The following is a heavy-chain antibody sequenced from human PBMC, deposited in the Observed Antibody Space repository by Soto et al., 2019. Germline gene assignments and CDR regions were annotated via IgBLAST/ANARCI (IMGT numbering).Heavy chain of an antibody. CDR3: ARVIFYVVRGDDVFDI. D-gene: IGHD3-10*01. CDR1: GYTFTSYG. J-gene: IGHJ3*02. CDR2: ISAYNGNT. Sequence: ASVKVSCKASGYTFTSYGISWVRQAPGQGLEWMGWISAYNGNTNYAQKLQGRVTMTTDTSTSTAYMELRSLRSDDTAVYYCARVIFYVVRGDDVFDIWGQGTMVTVSS. V-gene: IGHV1-18*01.